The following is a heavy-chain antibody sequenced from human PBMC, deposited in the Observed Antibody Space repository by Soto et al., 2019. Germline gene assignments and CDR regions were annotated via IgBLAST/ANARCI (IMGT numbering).Heavy chain of an antibody. CDR3: ARGHKSYYYGMDV. CDR1: GFTFSSYG. Sequence: GGSLRLSCAASGFTFSSYGMHWVRQAPGKGLEWVAVIWYDGSNKYYADSVKGRFTISRDNSKNTLYLQMNSLRAEDTAVYYCARGHKSYYYGMDVWGQGTTVTVSS. J-gene: IGHJ6*02. V-gene: IGHV3-33*01. CDR2: IWYDGSNK.